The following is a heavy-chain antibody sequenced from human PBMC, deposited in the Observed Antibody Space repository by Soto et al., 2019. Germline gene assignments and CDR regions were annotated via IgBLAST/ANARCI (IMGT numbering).Heavy chain of an antibody. J-gene: IGHJ4*02. CDR1: GITFSNYA. D-gene: IGHD3-16*02. V-gene: IGHV3-23*01. CDR3: AKDPDRYDYVWGTYRYIDH. CDR2: ISTSGGRP. Sequence: XGSLILSCTASGITFSNYAMSWVRQAPRKGLEWVSSISTSGGRPYYADSVKGRFTISRDNSKNTLYLQMNSLRVEDTAVYYCAKDPDRYDYVWGTYRYIDHWGQGTLVTVSS.